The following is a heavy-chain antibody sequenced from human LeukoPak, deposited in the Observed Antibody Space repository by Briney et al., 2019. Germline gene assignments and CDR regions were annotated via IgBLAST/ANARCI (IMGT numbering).Heavy chain of an antibody. CDR2: IVHDGSRQ. CDR3: ANLDPYCSGGRCP. V-gene: IGHV3-30*02. CDR1: GFTFSSYA. J-gene: IGHJ5*02. Sequence: PGGSLRLSCAASGFTFSSYAMHWVRQAAGKGLDWVAFIVHDGSRQDYADSVRGRFTTSRDNSKNTVYLQMNSLRPEDTAVYYCANLDPYCSGGRCPWGQGTLVSVSS. D-gene: IGHD2-15*01.